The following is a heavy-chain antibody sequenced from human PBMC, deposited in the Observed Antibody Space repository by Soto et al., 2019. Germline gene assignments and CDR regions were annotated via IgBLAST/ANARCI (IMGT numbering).Heavy chain of an antibody. CDR1: GYTLTELS. Sequence: ASVKVSCKVSGYTLTELSMHWVRQAPGKGLEWMGGFDPEDGETIYAQKFQGRVTMTEDTSTDTAYMELSSLRSEDTAVYYCATDTPPFRYGDYYYGMDVWGQGTTVTVSS. D-gene: IGHD1-1*01. CDR2: FDPEDGET. J-gene: IGHJ6*02. V-gene: IGHV1-24*01. CDR3: ATDTPPFRYGDYYYGMDV.